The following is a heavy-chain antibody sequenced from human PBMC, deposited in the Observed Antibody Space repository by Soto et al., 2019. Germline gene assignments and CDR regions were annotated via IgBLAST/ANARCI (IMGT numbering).Heavy chain of an antibody. CDR1: GFTFTNYW. D-gene: IGHD2-2*01. V-gene: IGHV1-46*01. CDR3: ARVRCGSSNCQQLYYYNHAMDV. J-gene: IGHJ6*02. Sequence: GASVKVSCKASGFTFTNYWMHWVRQAPGQGLEWMGVINPSGHSTVYAQKFQGRVIMTRDTSTSTVYMDLSSLRSDDTAVYYCARVRCGSSNCQQLYYYNHAMDVWGQGTTVTVSS. CDR2: INPSGHST.